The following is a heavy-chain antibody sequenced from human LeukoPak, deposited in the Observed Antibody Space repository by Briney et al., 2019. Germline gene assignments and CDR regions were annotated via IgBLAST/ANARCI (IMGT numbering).Heavy chain of an antibody. CDR2: INTNTGNP. D-gene: IGHD1-26*01. J-gene: IGHJ3*02. V-gene: IGHV7-4-1*01. Sequence: ASVKVSCKASGYTFTSYAMNWVRQAPGQGLEWMGWINTNTGNPTYAQGFTGRFVFSLDTSVSTAYLQIGSLKAEDTAVYYCARGGSGSYYAAFDIWGQGTMVTVSS. CDR1: GYTFTSYA. CDR3: ARGGSGSYYAAFDI.